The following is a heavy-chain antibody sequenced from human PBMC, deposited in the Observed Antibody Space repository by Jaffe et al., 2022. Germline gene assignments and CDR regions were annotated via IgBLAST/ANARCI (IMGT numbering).Heavy chain of an antibody. CDR3: ARHWVSAARTSHGNYYYYYMDV. J-gene: IGHJ6*03. CDR2: IYPGDSDT. CDR1: GYSFTSYW. V-gene: IGHV5-51*01. D-gene: IGHD2-2*01. Sequence: EVQLVQSGAEVKKPGESLKISCKGSGYSFTSYWIGWVRQMPGKGLEWMGIIYPGDSDTRYSPSFQGQVTISADKSISTAYLQWSSLKASDTAMYYCARHWVSAARTSHGNYYYYYMDVWGKGTTVTVSS.